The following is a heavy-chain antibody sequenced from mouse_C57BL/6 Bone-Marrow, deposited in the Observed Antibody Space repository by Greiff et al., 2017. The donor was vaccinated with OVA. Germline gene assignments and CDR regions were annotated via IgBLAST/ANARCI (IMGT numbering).Heavy chain of an antibody. V-gene: IGHV1-5*01. J-gene: IGHJ4*01. CDR3: GGYYYGSSYVDYAMDY. D-gene: IGHD1-1*01. CDR1: GYTFTSYW. Sequence: EVQGVESGTVLARPGASVKMSCKTSGYTFTSYWMHWVKQRPGQGLEWIGAIYPGNSDTSYNQKFKGKAKLTAVTSASTAYMELSSLTNEDSAVYYWGGYYYGSSYVDYAMDYWGQGTSVTVSS. CDR2: IYPGNSDT.